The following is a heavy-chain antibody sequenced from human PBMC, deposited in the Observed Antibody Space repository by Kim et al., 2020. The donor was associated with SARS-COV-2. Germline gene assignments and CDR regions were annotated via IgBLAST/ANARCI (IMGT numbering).Heavy chain of an antibody. J-gene: IGHJ4*02. V-gene: IGHV4-39*01. CDR3: ARRDQWELRPFDY. Sequence: SETLSLTCTVSGGSISSSSYYWGWIRQPPGKGLEWIGSIYYSGSTYYNPSLKSRVTISVDTSKNQFSLKLSSVTAADTAVYYCARRDQWELRPFDYWGQG. CDR1: GGSISSSSYY. D-gene: IGHD1-26*01. CDR2: IYYSGST.